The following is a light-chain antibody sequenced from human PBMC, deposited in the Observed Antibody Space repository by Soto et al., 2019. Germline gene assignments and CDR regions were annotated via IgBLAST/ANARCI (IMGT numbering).Light chain of an antibody. Sequence: QSALTQPASVSGSPGQSITISCTGTSSDVGGYKYVSWYQQHPGKSPKLIIYDVSYRPSGVSNRFSGSKSGNTASLTISGLQAEDEAEYYCSSYTSSSTPDFGTGTKLTVL. CDR3: SSYTSSSTPD. CDR1: SSDVGGYKY. CDR2: DVS. V-gene: IGLV2-14*01. J-gene: IGLJ1*01.